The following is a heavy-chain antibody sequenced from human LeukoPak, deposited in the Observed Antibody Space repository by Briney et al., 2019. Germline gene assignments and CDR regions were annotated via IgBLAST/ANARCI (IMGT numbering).Heavy chain of an antibody. D-gene: IGHD6-19*01. CDR2: ISWNSGSI. Sequence: GGSLRLSCAASGFTFDDYAMHWVRQAPGKGLEWVSGISWNSGSIGYADSVKGRFTISRDNAKNSLYPQMNSLRAEDTAFYYCAKYSSGWYVNWGQGALVTVSS. V-gene: IGHV3-9*01. CDR3: AKYSSGWYVN. J-gene: IGHJ4*02. CDR1: GFTFDDYA.